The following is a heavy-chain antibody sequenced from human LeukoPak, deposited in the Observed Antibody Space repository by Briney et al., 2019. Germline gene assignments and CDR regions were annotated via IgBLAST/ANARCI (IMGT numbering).Heavy chain of an antibody. CDR2: ISGDGGST. Sequence: GGSLRLSCVASGFTFDDYAMHWVRQGPGKGLEWVSLISGDGGSTYYEDSVEGRFTISRDNSKNSLYLQTNSLRTEDTALYYCAKDYRRRIIGTTGRPYGMDVWGQGTTVTVSS. CDR3: AKDYRRRIIGTTGRPYGMDV. D-gene: IGHD1-7*01. J-gene: IGHJ6*02. CDR1: GFTFDDYA. V-gene: IGHV3-43*02.